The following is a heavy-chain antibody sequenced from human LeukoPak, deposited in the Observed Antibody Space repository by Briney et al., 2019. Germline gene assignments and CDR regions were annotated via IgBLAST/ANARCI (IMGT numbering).Heavy chain of an antibody. CDR2: IYTSGST. J-gene: IGHJ5*02. CDR3: ARARALCSGGSCRVRRWFDP. D-gene: IGHD2-15*01. V-gene: IGHV4-4*09. Sequence: KPSETLSLTCTVSGGSISSYYWSWIRQPPGKGLEWIGYIYTSGSTNYNPSLKSRVTISVDTSKNQFSLKLSSVTAADTAVYYCARARALCSGGSCRVRRWFDPWGQGTLVTVSS. CDR1: GGSISSYY.